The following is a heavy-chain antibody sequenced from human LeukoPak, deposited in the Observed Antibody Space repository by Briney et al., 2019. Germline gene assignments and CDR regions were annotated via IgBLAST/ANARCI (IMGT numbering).Heavy chain of an antibody. CDR2: IRYDESDK. D-gene: IGHD6-13*01. CDR3: AKGMAAAYNWFDP. J-gene: IGHJ5*02. CDR1: GLIFSTYG. V-gene: IGHV3-30*02. Sequence: PGGSLRLSCAASGLIFSTYGMHWVRQAPGKGLEWVAFIRYDESDKYYADSVKGRFTISRDNSKNTLYLQMNSLRAEDTAVYYCAKGMAAAYNWFDPWGQGTLVTVSS.